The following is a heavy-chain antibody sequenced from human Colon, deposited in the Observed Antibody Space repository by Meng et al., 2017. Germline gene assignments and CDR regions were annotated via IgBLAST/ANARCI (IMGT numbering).Heavy chain of an antibody. CDR3: ARTSTGYSSGWYWFDY. V-gene: IGHV2-70*18. D-gene: IGHD6-19*01. CDR1: GFSLSTTAMG. J-gene: IGHJ4*02. CDR2: IDWRDEK. Sequence: SGPTLVTPTQTLTLTCSFSGFSLSTTAMGVTWVRPPPGKALEWLALIDWRDEKYYSTSLKTRLTISKDTSKNQVVLTMNNMDPVDTATYYCARTSTGYSSGWYWFDYWGQGTLVTVSS.